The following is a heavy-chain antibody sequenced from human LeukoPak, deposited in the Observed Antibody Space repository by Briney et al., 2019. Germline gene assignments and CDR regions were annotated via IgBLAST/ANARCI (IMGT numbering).Heavy chain of an antibody. CDR3: ARDYGDIPPDWYYDL. J-gene: IGHJ2*01. D-gene: IGHD4-17*01. CDR1: GGFISSSSYY. CDR2: IYYSGST. V-gene: IGHV4-39*07. Sequence: EPSETLSLTCTVSGGFISSSSYYWGWIRQPPGKGLEWIGSIYYSGSTYYNPSLKSRVTISVDTSKNQFSLKLSSVTAADTAVYYCARDYGDIPPDWYYDLWGRGTLVTVSS.